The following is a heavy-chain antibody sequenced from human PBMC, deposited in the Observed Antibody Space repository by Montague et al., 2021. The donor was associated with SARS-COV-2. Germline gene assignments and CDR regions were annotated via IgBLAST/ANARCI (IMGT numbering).Heavy chain of an antibody. J-gene: IGHJ4*02. Sequence: NRNTNYNPSLKSRIILSVDTSQNHFSLKVSSVTAADTAVYYCARGSKWSHYFEYWGKGTLVIV. D-gene: IGHD2-15*01. V-gene: IGHV4-61*03. CDR3: ARGSKWSHYFEY. CDR2: NRNT.